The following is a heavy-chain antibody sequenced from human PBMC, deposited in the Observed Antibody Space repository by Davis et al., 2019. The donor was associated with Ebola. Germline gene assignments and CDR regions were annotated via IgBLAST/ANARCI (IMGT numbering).Heavy chain of an antibody. CDR2: ISAYNGNT. Sequence: ASVKVSCKASGYTFTSYGISWVRQAPGQGLEWMGWISAYNGNTNYAQKLQGRVTMTTDTSTSTAYMELRSLRSDDTAVYYCARSMDDYIWGSYRYPSYYYYYGMDVWGQGTTVTVSS. V-gene: IGHV1-18*01. CDR1: GYTFTSYG. CDR3: ARSMDDYIWGSYRYPSYYYYYGMDV. J-gene: IGHJ6*02. D-gene: IGHD3-16*02.